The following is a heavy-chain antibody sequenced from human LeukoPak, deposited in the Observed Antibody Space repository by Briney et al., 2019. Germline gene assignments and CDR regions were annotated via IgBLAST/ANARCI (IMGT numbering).Heavy chain of an antibody. V-gene: IGHV3-11*01. D-gene: IGHD5-12*01. CDR3: ARRGPNSGYDFLDY. CDR2: ISSSGSLI. Sequence: GGSLRLSCAASGFTFSDYYMSWIRQAPGKGLEWVSYISSSGSLIYYADSVKGRFTISRDNAKNSLYLQMDSLRAEDTAVYYCARRGPNSGYDFLDYWGQGTLVTVSS. CDR1: GFTFSDYY. J-gene: IGHJ4*02.